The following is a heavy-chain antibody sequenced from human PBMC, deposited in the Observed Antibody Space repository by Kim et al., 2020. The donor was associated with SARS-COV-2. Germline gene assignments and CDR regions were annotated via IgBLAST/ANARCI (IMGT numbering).Heavy chain of an antibody. CDR3: ARGLMGHSYYGIDV. V-gene: IGHV3-30*04. Sequence: GGSLRLSCAASGFTFSINAIHWVRQAPGKGLEWVAVISYDGSNKYYADSVKGRFTISRDNSKNTLYLQMNSLRAEDTALYYCARGLMGHSYYGIDVCGQGTPVTVSS. CDR1: GFTFSINA. J-gene: IGHJ6*02. D-gene: IGHD3-16*01. CDR2: ISYDGSNK.